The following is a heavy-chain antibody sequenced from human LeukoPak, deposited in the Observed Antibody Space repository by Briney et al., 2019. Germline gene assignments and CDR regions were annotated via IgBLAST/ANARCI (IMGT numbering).Heavy chain of an antibody. Sequence: GGSLRLSCAASGFIFSHHGMNWVRQAPGKGLEWVSGIRTDGVTTYYADSVKGRFTISRDNAKNSLYLQLNSLRAEDTAVYYCARDRWGYSYGGDWGQGTLVTVSS. J-gene: IGHJ4*02. CDR1: GFIFSHHG. CDR3: ARDRWGYSYGGD. CDR2: IRTDGVTT. V-gene: IGHV3-48*04. D-gene: IGHD5-18*01.